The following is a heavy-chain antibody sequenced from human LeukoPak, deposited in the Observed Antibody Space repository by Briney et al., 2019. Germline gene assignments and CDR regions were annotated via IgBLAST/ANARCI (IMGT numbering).Heavy chain of an antibody. V-gene: IGHV4-59*01. J-gene: IGHJ4*02. CDR3: ARGRRTAVVTDFDY. CDR1: GGSISSYY. Sequence: YPSETLSLTCTVSGGSISSYYWTWIRQPPGKGLEWIGYIHYSGSNRSHPSLNSRVTMSVDTSKSQFSLKLTSVTAADTAVYYCARGRRTAVVTDFDYWGQGILVTVSS. CDR2: IHYSGSN. D-gene: IGHD2-21*02.